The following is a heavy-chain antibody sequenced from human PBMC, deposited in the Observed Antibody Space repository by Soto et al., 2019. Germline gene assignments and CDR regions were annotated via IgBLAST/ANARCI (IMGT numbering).Heavy chain of an antibody. D-gene: IGHD2-21*01. CDR3: ARAGSSDWLVSHLDV. CDR2: ISPNGCGT. J-gene: IGHJ6*02. V-gene: IGHV1-2*04. Sequence: ASVKVACKASAYTFTGYTIQWVRPAPGRGLEWMRWISPNGCGTDYTQSFQGWVSMTRDSYISKAYVDLNRVRYDDTAVYSCARAGSSDWLVSHLDVCGQGTSVTVS. CDR1: AYTFTGYT.